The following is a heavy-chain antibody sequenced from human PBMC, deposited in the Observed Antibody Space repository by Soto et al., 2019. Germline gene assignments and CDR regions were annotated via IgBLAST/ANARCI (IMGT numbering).Heavy chain of an antibody. CDR1: GFTFSNAW. J-gene: IGHJ3*02. D-gene: IGHD3-3*01. CDR3: TTSTLRFLEWLYDAFDI. Sequence: GGSLRLSCAASGFTFSNAWMSWVRQAPGKGLEWVGRIKSKTDGGTTDYAAPVKGRFTISRDDSKNTLYLQMNSLKTEDTAVYYCTTSTLRFLEWLYDAFDIWGQGTMVTVSS. V-gene: IGHV3-15*01. CDR2: IKSKTDGGTT.